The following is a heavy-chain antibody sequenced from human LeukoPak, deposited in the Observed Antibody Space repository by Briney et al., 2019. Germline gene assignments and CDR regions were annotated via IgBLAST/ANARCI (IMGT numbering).Heavy chain of an antibody. CDR2: IYYSGST. Sequence: SETLSLTCTVSGGSISSSSYYWGWIRQPPGTGLEWIGSIYYSGSTYYNPSLKSRVTISVDTSKNQFSLKLSSVTAADTAVYYCASYDPTGSSDAFDIWGQGTMVTVSS. V-gene: IGHV4-39*01. D-gene: IGHD3-3*01. CDR1: GGSISSSSYY. J-gene: IGHJ3*02. CDR3: ASYDPTGSSDAFDI.